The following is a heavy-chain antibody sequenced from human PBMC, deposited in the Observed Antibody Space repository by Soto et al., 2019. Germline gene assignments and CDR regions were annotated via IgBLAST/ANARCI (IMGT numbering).Heavy chain of an antibody. CDR2: IFSGGSAT. Sequence: PGGSLRLSCSGSGFSMSSYTMGWVRLAPGKRLEWVATIFSGGSATRYAASVTGRFSLSRDNSNNIMYLQMNSLRVEDTALYFCARDRQPDGIWTFDYWGRGTLVTVSS. CDR1: GFSMSSYT. D-gene: IGHD1-1*01. V-gene: IGHV3-23*01. CDR3: ARDRQPDGIWTFDY. J-gene: IGHJ4*02.